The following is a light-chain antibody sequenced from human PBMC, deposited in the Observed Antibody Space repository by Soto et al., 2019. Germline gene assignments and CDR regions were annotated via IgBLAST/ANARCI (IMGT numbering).Light chain of an antibody. J-gene: IGKJ2*01. Sequence: DIVLTQSPGTLSLSPGERATLSCRASQSVSSKYLAWYQQKPGQPPRVLIYGTSIRASGVSDRFSGSGSATDFTLTINRLEPEDLGVYYCQQYGNSPQTFGQGTKLEIK. CDR2: GTS. V-gene: IGKV3-20*01. CDR3: QQYGNSPQT. CDR1: QSVSSKY.